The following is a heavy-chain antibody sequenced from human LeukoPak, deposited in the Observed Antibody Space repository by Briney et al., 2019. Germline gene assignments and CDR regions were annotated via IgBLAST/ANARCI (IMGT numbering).Heavy chain of an antibody. CDR2: MNPNSGDR. CDR3: ARTTSLTASGYDY. V-gene: IGHV1-8*03. D-gene: IGHD4-17*01. CDR1: GYTFTSYH. J-gene: IGHJ4*02. Sequence: GASVKVSCKASGYTFTSYHINWVRQATGQGLEWMGWMNPNSGDRGYAQEFQGRVTITRDTSISTAYMELSSLRSEDTAVYFCARTTSLTASGYDYWGQGTLVTVSS.